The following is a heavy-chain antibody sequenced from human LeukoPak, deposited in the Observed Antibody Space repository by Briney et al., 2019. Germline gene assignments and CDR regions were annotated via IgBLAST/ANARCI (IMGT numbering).Heavy chain of an antibody. V-gene: IGHV3-23*01. J-gene: IGHJ6*02. D-gene: IGHD2-2*01. Sequence: PGASLRLSCAASGFTFSSYAMSWVRQAPGKGLEWVSAISGSGGSTYYADSVKGRFTISRDNSKNTLYLQMNSLGAEDTAVYYCAKDLAPAATDYYYYYGMDVWGQGTTVTVSS. CDR1: GFTFSSYA. CDR2: ISGSGGST. CDR3: AKDLAPAATDYYYYYGMDV.